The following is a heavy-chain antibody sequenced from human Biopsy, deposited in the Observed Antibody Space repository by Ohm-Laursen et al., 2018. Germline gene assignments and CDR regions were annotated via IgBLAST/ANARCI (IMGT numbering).Heavy chain of an antibody. CDR1: GGTFGNYG. J-gene: IGHJ1*01. V-gene: IGHV1-69*06. D-gene: IGHD3-9*01. CDR2: NIPILGTG. CDR3: ATKLTGYFHH. Sequence: SSVKVSCKAPGGTFGNYGVNWVRQAPGRGLEWLGGNIPILGTGNYAQKFQDRVTVAADTSTSTATMELRSLRSDDTAVYYCATKLTGYFHHWGQGTLVIVSS.